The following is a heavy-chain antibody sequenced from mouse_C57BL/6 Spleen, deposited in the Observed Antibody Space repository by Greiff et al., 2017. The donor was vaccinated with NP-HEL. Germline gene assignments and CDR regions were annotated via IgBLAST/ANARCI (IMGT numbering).Heavy chain of an antibody. J-gene: IGHJ2*01. D-gene: IGHD3-2*02. CDR3: ARRQRRVQDY. CDR1: GYTFTSYW. CDR2: LYPGSGST. Sequence: QVQLQQPGAELVKPGASVKMSCKASGYTFTSYWITWVKQRPGQGLEWIGDLYPGSGSTNYNEKFKSKATLTVDTSSSTAYMQLSSLTSEDSADYYGARRQRRVQDYWGQGTTLTVSS. V-gene: IGHV1-55*01.